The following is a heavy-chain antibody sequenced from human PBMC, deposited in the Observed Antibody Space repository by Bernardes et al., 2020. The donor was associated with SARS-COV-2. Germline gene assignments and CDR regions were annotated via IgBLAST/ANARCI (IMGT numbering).Heavy chain of an antibody. CDR2: ITFSGGDT. J-gene: IGHJ6*02. CDR1: GFTFSSYA. CDR3: ARDVSSSWPGYYYYYYGMDV. Sequence: GGSLRLSCAASGFTFSSYAMSWVRHTPGKGLEWVSAITFSGGDTYYADSVKGRFTISRDNSKYTLYLQMNSLRAEDTAVYYCARDVSSSWPGYYYYYYGMDVWGQGTTVTVSS. V-gene: IGHV3-23*01. D-gene: IGHD6-13*01.